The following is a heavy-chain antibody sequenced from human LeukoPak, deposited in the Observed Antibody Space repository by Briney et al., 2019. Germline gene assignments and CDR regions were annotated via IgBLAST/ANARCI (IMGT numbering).Heavy chain of an antibody. D-gene: IGHD4-17*01. CDR3: AGDLGASDDYDDY. J-gene: IGHJ4*02. CDR2: INPNSGGT. CDR1: GYTFTGYY. Sequence: ASVKVSCKASGYTFTGYYMHWVRQAPGQGLEWMGRINPNSGGTNYAQKFQGRVTMTRDTSISTAYMELSRLRSDDTAVYYCAGDLGASDDYDDYWGQGTLVTVSS. V-gene: IGHV1-2*06.